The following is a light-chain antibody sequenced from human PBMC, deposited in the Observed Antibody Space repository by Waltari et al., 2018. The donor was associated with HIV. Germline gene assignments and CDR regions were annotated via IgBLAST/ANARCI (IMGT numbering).Light chain of an antibody. CDR2: EVT. V-gene: IGLV2-14*03. J-gene: IGLJ2*01. Sequence: QPALTQPASISGSPGQSITIPCTGRPHDIGGYDFVSWYQQYPGLAPKVIIYEVTSRPSGVSSRFSAAKSGNTASLTISHLQPADEADYFCTSASHGYTAPRVFGGGTRVTVL. CDR3: TSASHGYTAPRV. CDR1: PHDIGGYDF.